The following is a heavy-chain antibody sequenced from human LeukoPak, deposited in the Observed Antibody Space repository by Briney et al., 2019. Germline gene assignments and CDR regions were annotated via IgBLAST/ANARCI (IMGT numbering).Heavy chain of an antibody. CDR3: ARVRIFSNWFDP. D-gene: IGHD3-3*01. V-gene: IGHV1-69*04. Sequence: SVKVSCKASGGTFSSYAISWVRQAPGQGLEWMGRIIPILGIANYAQKFQGRVTITADKSTSTAYMELSSLRSEDTAVYYCARVRIFSNWFDPWGQGTLVTVSS. J-gene: IGHJ5*02. CDR2: IIPILGIA. CDR1: GGTFSSYA.